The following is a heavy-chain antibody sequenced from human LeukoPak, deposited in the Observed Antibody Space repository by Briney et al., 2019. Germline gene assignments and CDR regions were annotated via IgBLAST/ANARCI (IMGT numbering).Heavy chain of an antibody. CDR2: IWYDGSNK. Sequence: GRSLRLSCAASGFTFSSYGMHWVRQAPGKGLEWGAVIWYDGSNKYYADSVKGRFTISRDNPKNTLYLQMNSLRAEDTAVYYCARVSSGWYPYFDYWGQGTLVTVSS. CDR1: GFTFSSYG. V-gene: IGHV3-33*01. J-gene: IGHJ4*02. CDR3: ARVSSGWYPYFDY. D-gene: IGHD6-19*01.